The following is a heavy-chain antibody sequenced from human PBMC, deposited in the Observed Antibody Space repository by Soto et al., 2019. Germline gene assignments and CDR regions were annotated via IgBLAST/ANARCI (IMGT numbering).Heavy chain of an antibody. J-gene: IGHJ6*02. CDR3: ASWCISTSCQGYYYYYGMDV. D-gene: IGHD2-2*01. CDR1: GFTFSDYY. V-gene: IGHV3-11*01. CDR2: ISSSGSTI. Sequence: QVPLVESGGGLVKPGGSLRLSCAASGFTFSDYYMSWIRQAPGKGLEWVSYISSSGSTIYYADSVKGRFTISRDNAKNSLYLQMNSLRAEDTAVYYCASWCISTSCQGYYYYYGMDVWGQGTTVTVSS.